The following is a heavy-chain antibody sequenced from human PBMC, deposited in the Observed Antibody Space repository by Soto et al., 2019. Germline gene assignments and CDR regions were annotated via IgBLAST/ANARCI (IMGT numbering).Heavy chain of an antibody. Sequence: GWSLRLSCSASVFTFSSNWISWFRQAPGKGLEWVANIKQDGSETYYVDSVKGRFTISKDNAKNSLYLQMNSLRAEDTAVYYCASLDSAKAPGYWGRGTLVTVSS. J-gene: IGHJ4*02. D-gene: IGHD1-26*01. V-gene: IGHV3-7*01. CDR2: IKQDGSET. CDR3: ASLDSAKAPGY. CDR1: VFTFSSNW.